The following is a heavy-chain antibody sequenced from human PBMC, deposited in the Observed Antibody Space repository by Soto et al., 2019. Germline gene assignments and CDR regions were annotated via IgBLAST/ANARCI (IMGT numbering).Heavy chain of an antibody. J-gene: IGHJ4*02. V-gene: IGHV1-46*01. CDR3: AKHPQARGTPPNFDF. CDR2: INPSGGST. Sequence: ASVKVSCKASGYTFTSYYMHWVRQAPGQGLEWMGLINPSGGSTSYAQKFQGRVTMTRDTSTSTVYMELSSLRSEDTAVYYCAKHPQARGTPPNFDFWGQGALV. CDR1: GYTFTSYY. D-gene: IGHD2-15*01.